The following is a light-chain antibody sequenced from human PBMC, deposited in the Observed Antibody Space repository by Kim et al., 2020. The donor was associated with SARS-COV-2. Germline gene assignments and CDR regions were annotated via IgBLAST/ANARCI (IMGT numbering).Light chain of an antibody. CDR1: QSLSSSY. V-gene: IGKV3-20*01. CDR3: QQYGDSVWT. J-gene: IGKJ1*01. CDR2: AAS. Sequence: EIALTQSPGTLSLSPGERATLSCRASQSLSSSYLAWYQQKPGQAPRLLLYAASNRATGIPDRFSGSGSGTDFTLTISRLEPEDFAVYYCQQYGDSVWTFGQGTKVDIK.